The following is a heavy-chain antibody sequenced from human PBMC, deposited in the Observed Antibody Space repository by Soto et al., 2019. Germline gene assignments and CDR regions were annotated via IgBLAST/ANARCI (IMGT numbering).Heavy chain of an antibody. D-gene: IGHD6-19*01. V-gene: IGHV2-26*01. CDR1: GLSITDSEMG. J-gene: IGHJ5*02. CDR2: IDSSGEK. CDR3: ARRHLAVAVSPWFDP. Sequence: QVTLKESGPVLVKPTETLTLRCTASGLSITDSEMGVSWIRQPPGQPLEWLAHIDSSGEKSYRTFLKSRLANSKDTSKSQIVLTMTNMDPADTATYYCARRHLAVAVSPWFDPWGQGIPVTVSS.